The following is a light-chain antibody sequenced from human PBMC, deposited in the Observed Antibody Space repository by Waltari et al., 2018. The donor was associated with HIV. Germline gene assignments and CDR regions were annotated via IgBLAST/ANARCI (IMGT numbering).Light chain of an antibody. J-gene: IGLJ2*01. CDR3: QSYDSSLSASV. CDR2: GNT. Sequence: QSVLTQPPSVSGAPGQRVTISCTGNRSKIGGVYDVHWYQQLPGTAPKRLIYGNTNRPSGVPDRFSGSKSGTSASLAITGLQAEDEADYYCQSYDSSLSASVFGEGTKLTVL. V-gene: IGLV1-40*01. CDR1: RSKIGGVYD.